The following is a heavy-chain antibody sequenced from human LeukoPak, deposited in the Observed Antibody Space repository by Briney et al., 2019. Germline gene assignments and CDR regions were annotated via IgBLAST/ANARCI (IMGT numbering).Heavy chain of an antibody. V-gene: IGHV4-59*08. D-gene: IGHD4-17*01. CDR2: IYYSGST. CDR1: GGSISNYY. Sequence: PSETLSLTCTVSGGSISNYYWSWIRQPPGKGLEWIGYIYYSGSTNYNPSLKSRVTISVDTSKNQFSLKLSSVTAADTAVYYCARHKTTVTTAPDYWGQGTLVTVSS. J-gene: IGHJ4*02. CDR3: ARHKTTVTTAPDY.